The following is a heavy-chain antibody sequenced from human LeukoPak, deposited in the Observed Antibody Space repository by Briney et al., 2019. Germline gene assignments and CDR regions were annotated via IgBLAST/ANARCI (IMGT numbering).Heavy chain of an antibody. CDR1: GGSISGYY. Sequence: SETLSLTCTVSGGSISGYYWSWIWQPPGKGLEWIGFIYYSGSTKYNPSLKSRVTISVDTSKNQFSLKLTSVTAADTAVYYCARYGSGTYSDDHYQHWGQGTLVTVSS. J-gene: IGHJ1*01. D-gene: IGHD3-10*01. V-gene: IGHV4-59*08. CDR2: IYYSGST. CDR3: ARYGSGTYSDDHYQH.